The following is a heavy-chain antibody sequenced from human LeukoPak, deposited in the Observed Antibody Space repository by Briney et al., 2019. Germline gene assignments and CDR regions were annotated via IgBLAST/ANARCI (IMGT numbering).Heavy chain of an antibody. D-gene: IGHD2-21*01. J-gene: IGHJ4*02. CDR1: GYSISSGYY. CDR3: ARNWLCGGDCSYFDY. V-gene: IGHV4-38-2*01. Sequence: SETLSLTCAVSGYSISSGYYWGWIRQPPGNGLEWIGSTYHSGSTYYNPSLKSRVTISVDTSKNQFSLKLSSVTAADTAVCYCARNWLCGGDCSYFDYWGQGTLVTVSS. CDR2: TYHSGST.